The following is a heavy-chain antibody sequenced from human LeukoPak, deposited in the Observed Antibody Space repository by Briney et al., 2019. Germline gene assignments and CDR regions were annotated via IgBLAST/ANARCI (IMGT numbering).Heavy chain of an antibody. V-gene: IGHV3-49*04. Sequence: GGSLRLSCTVSGDSFVDDAMTWVRQAPGKGLEWVGVIRSQAYSATTEYAASVKGRFTISRDDSKSIAYLQMNSLKTEDTAVYYCARPYYYDSSGYLSPFSGMDVWGQGTTVTVSS. CDR3: ARPYYYDSSGYLSPFSGMDV. J-gene: IGHJ6*02. CDR2: IRSQAYSATT. CDR1: GDSFVDDA. D-gene: IGHD3-22*01.